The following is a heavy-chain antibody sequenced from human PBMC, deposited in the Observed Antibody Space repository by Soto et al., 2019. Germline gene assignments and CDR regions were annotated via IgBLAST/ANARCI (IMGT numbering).Heavy chain of an antibody. D-gene: IGHD3-22*01. CDR2: ISTNGGST. CDR3: ITVGGYYYFSVYFQH. Sequence: GGSLGLCCSASGFTVCSYAMHWVRQAPGKGLEYVSSISTNGGSTHYADSVKGRFSISRDDSKDTLYLQMNSLVTDDTAVYYCITVGGYYYFSVYFQHWGQGTLVTVSS. V-gene: IGHV3-64*04. J-gene: IGHJ1*01. CDR1: GFTVCSYA.